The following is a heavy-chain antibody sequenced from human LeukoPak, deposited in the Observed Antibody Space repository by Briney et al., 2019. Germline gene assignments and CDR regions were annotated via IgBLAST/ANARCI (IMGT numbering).Heavy chain of an antibody. Sequence: SETLSLTCAVYGGSFSGYYWSWIRQHPGKGLEWIGYIYYSGSTYYNPSLKSRVTISVDTSKNQFSLKLSSVTAADTAVYYCASFSGTPWGDLFDYWGQGTLVTVSS. CDR1: GGSFSGYY. J-gene: IGHJ4*02. CDR2: IYYSGST. D-gene: IGHD2-21*02. CDR3: ASFSGTPWGDLFDY. V-gene: IGHV4-31*11.